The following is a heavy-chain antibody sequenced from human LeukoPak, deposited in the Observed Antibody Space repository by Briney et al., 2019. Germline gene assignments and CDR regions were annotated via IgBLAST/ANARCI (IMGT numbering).Heavy chain of an antibody. D-gene: IGHD2-15*01. Sequence: PGGSLRLSFAASGFIVSSNYMSWVRQAPGKGLEWVSVIYSGGSTYYADSVKGRFTISRDNSKNTLYLQMNSLRAEDTAVYYCARDHPGSSFAFDIWGQGTMVTVSS. V-gene: IGHV3-66*01. CDR3: ARDHPGSSFAFDI. CDR1: GFIVSSNY. CDR2: IYSGGST. J-gene: IGHJ3*02.